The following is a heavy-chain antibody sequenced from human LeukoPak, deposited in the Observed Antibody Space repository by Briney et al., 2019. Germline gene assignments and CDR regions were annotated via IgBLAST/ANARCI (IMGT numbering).Heavy chain of an antibody. CDR1: GFTFSSYG. D-gene: IGHD5-18*01. CDR2: IRYDGSNK. Sequence: GGSLRLSCAASGFTFSSYGMHWVRQAPGKGLDWVAFIRYDGSNKYYADSVKGRFTISRDNSKNSLYLQMNSLRAEDTAVYYCATKGPAMDPGYAFDIWGQGTMVTVSS. J-gene: IGHJ3*02. CDR3: ATKGPAMDPGYAFDI. V-gene: IGHV3-30*02.